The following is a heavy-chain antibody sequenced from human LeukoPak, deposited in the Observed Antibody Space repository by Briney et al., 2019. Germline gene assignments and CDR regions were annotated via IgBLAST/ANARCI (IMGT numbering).Heavy chain of an antibody. Sequence: GGSLRLSCAASGFTFSSYSMNWVRQAPGKGLEWVSSISRSSSYIYYADSVKGRFTISRDNAKNSLYLQMNSLRAEDTAVYYCARGINYYDSSGAIPFDAFDIWGQGTMVTVSS. J-gene: IGHJ3*02. V-gene: IGHV3-21*01. CDR3: ARGINYYDSSGAIPFDAFDI. D-gene: IGHD3-22*01. CDR1: GFTFSSYS. CDR2: ISRSSSYI.